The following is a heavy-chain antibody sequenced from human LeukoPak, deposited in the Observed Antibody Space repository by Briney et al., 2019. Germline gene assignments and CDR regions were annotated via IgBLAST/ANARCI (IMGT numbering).Heavy chain of an antibody. CDR3: ARGAFGVYGFDI. CDR2: ITPDGTST. CDR1: GFIFSDHY. J-gene: IGHJ3*02. Sequence: GGSLRLSCVASGFIFSDHYMDRVRQAPGKGLVWVSRITPDGTSTTYADSVKGRFTISRDNAKNTLYVQMSSLRAEDTAVYYCARGAFGVYGFDIWGQGTMVTVSS. D-gene: IGHD3-3*01. V-gene: IGHV3-74*01.